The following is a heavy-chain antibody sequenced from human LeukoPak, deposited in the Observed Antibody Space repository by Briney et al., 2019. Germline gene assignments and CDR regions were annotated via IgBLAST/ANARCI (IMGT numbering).Heavy chain of an antibody. CDR3: ARDGYGDPGWDY. D-gene: IGHD4-17*01. J-gene: IGHJ4*02. Sequence: SCKASGGTFSSYAMHWVRQAPGKGLEWVAVISYDGSNKYYADSVKGRFTISRDNSKNTLYLQMNSLRAEDTAVYYCARDGYGDPGWDYWGQGTLVTVSS. CDR1: GGTFSSYA. CDR2: ISYDGSNK. V-gene: IGHV3-30-3*01.